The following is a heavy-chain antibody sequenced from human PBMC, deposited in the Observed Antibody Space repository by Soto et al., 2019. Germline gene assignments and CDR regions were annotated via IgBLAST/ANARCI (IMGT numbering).Heavy chain of an antibody. CDR2: IYSGGST. CDR3: AIGGYSYGPLFDY. CDR1: GFTVSSNY. V-gene: IGHV3-53*01. Sequence: PGGSLRLSCAASGFTVSSNYMSWVRQAPGKGLEWVSVIYSGGSTYYADSVKGRFTISRDNSKNTLYLQMNSLRAEDTAVYYCAIGGYSYGPLFDYWGQGTLVTVSS. J-gene: IGHJ4*02. D-gene: IGHD5-18*01.